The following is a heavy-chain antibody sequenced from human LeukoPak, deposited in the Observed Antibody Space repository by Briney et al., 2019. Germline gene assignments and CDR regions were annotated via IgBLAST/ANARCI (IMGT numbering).Heavy chain of an antibody. CDR2: IYSGGST. D-gene: IGHD7-27*01. CDR1: GFTVSSNY. Sequence: HPGGSLRLSCAASGFTVSSNYMSWVRQAPGKGLEWVSVIYSGGSTYYADSVKGRFTISRDNSKNTLYLQMNRLRAEDTAVYYCAREGPLNWGWHLDYWGQGTLVTVSS. J-gene: IGHJ4*02. V-gene: IGHV3-66*01. CDR3: AREGPLNWGWHLDY.